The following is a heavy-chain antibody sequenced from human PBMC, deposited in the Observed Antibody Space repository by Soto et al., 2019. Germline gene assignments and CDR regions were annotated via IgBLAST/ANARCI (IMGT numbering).Heavy chain of an antibody. V-gene: IGHV1-18*01. J-gene: IGHJ4*02. Sequence: QVQLVQSGAEVKKPGASVKVSCKASGYTFTSYGISWVRQAPGQGLEWMGWISAYNGNTNYAQKLRGRVTMTTDTSTSTAYMELRSLRSDDTAVYYCARIEIYDFWSGYQDYWGQGTLVTVSS. D-gene: IGHD3-3*01. CDR3: ARIEIYDFWSGYQDY. CDR2: ISAYNGNT. CDR1: GYTFTSYG.